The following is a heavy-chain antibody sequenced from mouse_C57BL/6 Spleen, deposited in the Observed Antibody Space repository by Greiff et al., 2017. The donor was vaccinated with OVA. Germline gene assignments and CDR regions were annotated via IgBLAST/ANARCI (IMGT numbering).Heavy chain of an antibody. CDR2: IYPGSGST. J-gene: IGHJ2*01. CDR3: ARSPSGADY. Sequence: QVHVKQPGAELVKPGASVKMSCKASGYTFTSYWITWVKQRPGQGLEWIGDIYPGSGSTNYNEKFKSKATLTVDTSSSTAYMQLSSLTSEDSAVYYCARSPSGADYWGQGTTLTVSS. D-gene: IGHD4-1*01. CDR1: GYTFTSYW. V-gene: IGHV1-55*01.